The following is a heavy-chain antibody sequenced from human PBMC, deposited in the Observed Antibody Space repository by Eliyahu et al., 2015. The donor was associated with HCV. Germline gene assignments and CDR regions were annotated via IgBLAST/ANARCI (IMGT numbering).Heavy chain of an antibody. V-gene: IGHV6-1*01. CDR2: TYYRSKWYN. J-gene: IGHJ5*02. CDR3: ARDGPLDSSGWYGGANWFDP. D-gene: IGHD6-19*01. CDR1: GDXVSSXSAA. Sequence: QVQLQQSGPGLVKPSQTLSLTCAISGDXVSSXSAAWXWIRQSPSRGLEWLGRTYYRSKWYNDYAVSVKSRITINPDTSKNQFSLQLNSVTPEDTAVYYCARDGPLDSSGWYGGANWFDPWGQGTLVTVSS.